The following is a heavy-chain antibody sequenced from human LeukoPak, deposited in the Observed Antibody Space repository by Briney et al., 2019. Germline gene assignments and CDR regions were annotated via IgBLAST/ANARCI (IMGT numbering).Heavy chain of an antibody. CDR3: ARVDDLDAFDI. J-gene: IGHJ3*02. CDR1: GLTFSNHA. D-gene: IGHD2-2*03. Sequence: GGSLRLSCVTSGLTFSNHAMHWVRQAPGKGLDWVAVISDDGSSKYYADSVKGRFTISRDNSKNTLYLQINSLRAEDTAVYYCARVDDLDAFDIWGQGTMVTVSS. V-gene: IGHV3-30*04. CDR2: ISDDGSSK.